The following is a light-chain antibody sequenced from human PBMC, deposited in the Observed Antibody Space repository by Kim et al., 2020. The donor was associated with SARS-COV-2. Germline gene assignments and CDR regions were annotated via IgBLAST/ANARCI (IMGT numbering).Light chain of an antibody. CDR1: QSVSSSY. CDR2: GAS. J-gene: IGKJ1*01. CDR3: QQYGSSPPWT. Sequence: EIVLTQSPGTLSVSPGERATLSCRDSQSVSSSYLAWYHKKPGQPPRHLLYGASSRATGIPDRFSSSGPWTDFTLSITRLEPEDYAVYYCQQYGSSPPWTFGQGTKL. V-gene: IGKV3-20*01.